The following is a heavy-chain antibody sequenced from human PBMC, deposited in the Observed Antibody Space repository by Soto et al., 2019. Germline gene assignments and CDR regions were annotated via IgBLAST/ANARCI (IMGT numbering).Heavy chain of an antibody. Sequence: SETLSLTCAVYGGSLSGYYWSWIRQPPGKGLEWIGEINNSGSTNYNPSLKSRVSISVGTSNNQFSLKLSSVTAADTAVYYCARGRGDGYNQDWYFDLWGRGTLVTVSS. CDR2: INNSGST. CDR3: ARGRGDGYNQDWYFDL. J-gene: IGHJ2*01. V-gene: IGHV4-34*01. CDR1: GGSLSGYY. D-gene: IGHD3-10*01.